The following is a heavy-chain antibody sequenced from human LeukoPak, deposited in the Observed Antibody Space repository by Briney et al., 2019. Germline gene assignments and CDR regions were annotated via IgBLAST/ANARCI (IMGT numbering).Heavy chain of an antibody. CDR2: ISAYSGNT. Sequence: ASVKVSCKASGYTFTTYGISWVRQAPGQGLEWMGWISAYSGNTNYAQKLQGRVTMTTDTSTSTAYMELRSLTSDDTAVYYCAKDSPGIAAAVPFDYWGQGTLVTVSS. J-gene: IGHJ4*02. CDR3: AKDSPGIAAAVPFDY. V-gene: IGHV1-18*01. D-gene: IGHD6-13*01. CDR1: GYTFTTYG.